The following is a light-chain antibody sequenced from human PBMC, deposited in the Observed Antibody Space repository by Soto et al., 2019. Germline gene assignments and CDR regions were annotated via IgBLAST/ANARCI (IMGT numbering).Light chain of an antibody. J-gene: IGLJ3*02. V-gene: IGLV2-14*01. CDR2: EVS. CDR3: GSYTSSSTWV. Sequence: QSVLTQPASVSGSPGQSITISCTGTSSDVGAYNYVSWYQQHPGKAPKLMIYEVSDRPSGVSNRFSGSKSGNTASLTISGLQAEDEVDYYCGSYTSSSTWVFGGGTKVTVL. CDR1: SSDVGAYNY.